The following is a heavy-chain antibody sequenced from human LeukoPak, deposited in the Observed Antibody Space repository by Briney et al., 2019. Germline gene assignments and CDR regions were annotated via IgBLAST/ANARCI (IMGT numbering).Heavy chain of an antibody. J-gene: IGHJ6*03. CDR3: ARGPVNDYGDYGFYYYYMDV. CDR2: IIPIFGTA. D-gene: IGHD4-17*01. CDR1: GGTFSSYA. Sequence: ASVKVSCKASGGTFSSYAISWVRQAPGQGLEWMGGIIPIFGTANYAQKFQGRVTITADESTSTAYMELSSLRSEDTAVYYCARGPVNDYGDYGFYYYYMDVWGKGTTVTVSS. V-gene: IGHV1-69*13.